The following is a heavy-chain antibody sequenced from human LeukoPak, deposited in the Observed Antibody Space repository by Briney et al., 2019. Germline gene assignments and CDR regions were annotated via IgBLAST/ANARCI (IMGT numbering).Heavy chain of an antibody. CDR1: GFTFSSYA. Sequence: GRSLRLSCAASGFTFSSYAMSWVRQAPGKGLEWVSAISGSGGSTYYADSVKGRFTISRDNSKNTLYLQMNSLRAEDTAVYYCAKDVSYCSSTSCYWGSDFDYWGQGTLVTVSS. CDR2: ISGSGGST. V-gene: IGHV3-23*01. CDR3: AKDVSYCSSTSCYWGSDFDY. J-gene: IGHJ4*02. D-gene: IGHD2-2*01.